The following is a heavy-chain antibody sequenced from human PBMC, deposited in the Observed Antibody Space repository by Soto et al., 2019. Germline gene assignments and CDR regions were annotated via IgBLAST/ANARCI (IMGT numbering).Heavy chain of an antibody. J-gene: IGHJ4*02. CDR2: NYHSGTI. CDR3: VREAYIGYGQAIDH. D-gene: IGHD5-12*01. V-gene: IGHV4-59*01. Sequence: PSESLSFPWVFAVVTISTYYWTWIRQPPGKGLAWIGYNYHSGTINYNPSLQSRVTISVDTSKNQFSLRLTSVNAADTAIHYRVREAYIGYGQAIDHWGQRTMVTVSS. CDR1: VVTISTYY.